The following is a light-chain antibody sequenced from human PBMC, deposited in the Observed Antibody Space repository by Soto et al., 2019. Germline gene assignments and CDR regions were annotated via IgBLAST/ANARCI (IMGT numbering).Light chain of an antibody. Sequence: QSALAQPASVSGSPGQSVTISCTGTSSDVGAYNSVSWYQQHPDKAPQLMIYKGTQRPSGVSNRFSGSTSGNAASLTISGLQAGDEADYFCCSSAPESTYVFGTGTKVP. J-gene: IGLJ1*01. V-gene: IGLV2-23*01. CDR1: SSDVGAYNS. CDR3: CSSAPESTYV. CDR2: KGT.